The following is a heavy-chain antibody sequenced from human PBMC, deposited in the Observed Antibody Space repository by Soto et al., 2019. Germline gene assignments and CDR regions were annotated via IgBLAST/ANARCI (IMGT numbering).Heavy chain of an antibody. CDR2: INAGNGNT. Sequence: QVQRVQSGAEVKKPGASGKVSCKASGYTFTTNPMHWVRQAPGQRLEWMGWINAGNGNTKYSQKFQGRVTITRDTSASTAYMEVNSLTSEDTAMYYCARDDSGLLLYWGQGTLVTVSS. V-gene: IGHV1-3*01. D-gene: IGHD3-10*01. CDR1: GYTFTTNP. CDR3: ARDDSGLLLY. J-gene: IGHJ4*02.